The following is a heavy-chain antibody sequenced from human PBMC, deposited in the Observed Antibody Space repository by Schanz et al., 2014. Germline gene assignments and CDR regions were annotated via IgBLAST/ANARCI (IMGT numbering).Heavy chain of an antibody. CDR3: ARGRTFDY. CDR1: GYTFTSYG. V-gene: IGHV1-69*10. J-gene: IGHJ4*02. Sequence: QVQLVQSGAEVKKPGASVKVSCKASGYTFTSYGINWVRQAPGQGLEWMGWIIPILGIANYAQKFQGRVTITADKSTFTAYMELSGLRSEDTAVYYCARGRTFDYWGQGTLVTVSS. CDR2: IIPILGIA.